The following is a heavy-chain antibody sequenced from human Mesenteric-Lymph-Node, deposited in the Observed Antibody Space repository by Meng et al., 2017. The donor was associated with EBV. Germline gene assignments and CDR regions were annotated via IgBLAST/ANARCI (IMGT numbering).Heavy chain of an antibody. CDR3: ARIVVPAATNNWFDP. J-gene: IGHJ5*02. V-gene: IGHV4-61*01. CDR2: IYYSGST. D-gene: IGHD2-2*01. CDR1: GGSVSSGSYY. Sequence: ESGPGLVKPSETLSLTCTVSGGSVSSGSYYWSWIRQPPGKGLEWIGYIYYSGSTNYNPSLKSRVTISVDTSKNQFSLKLSSVTAADTAVYYCARIVVPAATNNWFDPWGQGTLVTVSS.